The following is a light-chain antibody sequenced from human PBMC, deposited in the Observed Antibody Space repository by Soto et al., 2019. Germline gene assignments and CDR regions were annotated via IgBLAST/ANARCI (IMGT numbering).Light chain of an antibody. CDR2: DVS. CDR1: SSEVGGYKY. CDR3: SSYTGSSTPYVV. J-gene: IGLJ2*01. Sequence: QSVLPQPASVSGSPGQSITISCTGTSSEVGGYKYVSWYQQHPGKAPKLMIYDVSNRPLGISNRFSGSKSGNTASLTISGLQAVDEAEYYCSSYTGSSTPYVVFGGGTKLTVL. V-gene: IGLV2-14*01.